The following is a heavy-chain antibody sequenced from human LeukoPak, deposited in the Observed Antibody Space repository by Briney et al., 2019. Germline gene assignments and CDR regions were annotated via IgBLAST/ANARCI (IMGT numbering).Heavy chain of an antibody. CDR2: VSTTSKTI. V-gene: IGHV3-48*02. J-gene: IGHJ4*02. CDR3: ARGTLLTRDSGYPVFAY. Sequence: GGSLRLSCAASGFTFSSYAMSWVRQAPGKGLEWIAYVSTTSKTIYYAESVKGRFSISRDNAKNSVFLQMNSLRDDDTAVYYCARGTLLTRDSGYPVFAYWGQGTQVTVSS. CDR1: GFTFSSYA. D-gene: IGHD3-22*01.